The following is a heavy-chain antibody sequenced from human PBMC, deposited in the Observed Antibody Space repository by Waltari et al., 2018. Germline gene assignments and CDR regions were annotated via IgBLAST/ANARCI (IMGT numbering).Heavy chain of an antibody. J-gene: IGHJ6*02. CDR3: AREEGSGSYSFYYYYGMDV. V-gene: IGHV3-33*01. Sequence: QVQLVESGGGVVQPGRSLRLSCAASGFTFSSYGMHWVRQAPGKGLGWVAVIWYDGSNKYYADSVKGRFTISRDNSKNTLYLQMNSLRAEDTAVYYCAREEGSGSYSFYYYYGMDVWGQGTTVTVSS. CDR2: IWYDGSNK. D-gene: IGHD6-6*01. CDR1: GFTFSSYG.